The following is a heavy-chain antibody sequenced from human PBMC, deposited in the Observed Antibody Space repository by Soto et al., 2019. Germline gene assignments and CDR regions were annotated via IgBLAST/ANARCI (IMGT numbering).Heavy chain of an antibody. V-gene: IGHV3-33*08. J-gene: IGHJ6*02. CDR1: GFKFDDFA. Sequence: GSLRLSCAASGFKFDDFAMHWVRQRPGKGLEWVAVISCNRYTKDYADSVKGRFTISRDNSKNTLYLQMNSLRAEDTAVYYCARNSLGYYYGMDVWGQGTTVTVSS. D-gene: IGHD7-27*01. CDR3: ARNSLGYYYGMDV. CDR2: ISCNRYTK.